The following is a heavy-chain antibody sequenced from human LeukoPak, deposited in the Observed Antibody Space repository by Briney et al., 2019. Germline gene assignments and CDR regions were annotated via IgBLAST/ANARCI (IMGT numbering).Heavy chain of an antibody. Sequence: GGSLRLSCAVSGFTFSDYAMHWVRQAPGKGLEWVASIQSNGNERYSSDSLKGRFTISRDNSKNTLYLQMNTVRPEDTAVFYCARGVTSWPQGPYHFDYWGQGILITVSS. CDR3: ARGVTSWPQGPYHFDY. D-gene: IGHD2-2*01. V-gene: IGHV3-30*02. CDR1: GFTFSDYA. J-gene: IGHJ4*02. CDR2: IQSNGNER.